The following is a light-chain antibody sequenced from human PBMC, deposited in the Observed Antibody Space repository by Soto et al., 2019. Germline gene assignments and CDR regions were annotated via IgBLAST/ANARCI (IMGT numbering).Light chain of an antibody. Sequence: ENALTQSPGTLSWSPGERATLSCRASQSVSSSYLAWYQQKRRQAARLLICGASTRATGIPDSFSGSGSGIDFTLTISNLEPEAFAVYYCQQYGSSPFLTFGGGTKVDIK. CDR3: QQYGSSPFLT. CDR1: QSVSSSY. V-gene: IGKV3-20*01. J-gene: IGKJ4*01. CDR2: GAS.